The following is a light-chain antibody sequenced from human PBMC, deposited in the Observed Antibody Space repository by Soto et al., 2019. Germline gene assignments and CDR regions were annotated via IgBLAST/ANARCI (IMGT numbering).Light chain of an antibody. J-gene: IGLJ2*01. V-gene: IGLV2-23*03. Sequence: ALTQPASVSGSPGQSITISCTGTSSDVGSYNLVSWYQQHPGKAPKLMIYEGSKRPSGVSNRFSGSKSGNTASLTISGLQAEDEADYYCCSYAGSSTFGVVFGGGTQLTVL. CDR3: CSYAGSSTFGVV. CDR1: SSDVGSYNL. CDR2: EGS.